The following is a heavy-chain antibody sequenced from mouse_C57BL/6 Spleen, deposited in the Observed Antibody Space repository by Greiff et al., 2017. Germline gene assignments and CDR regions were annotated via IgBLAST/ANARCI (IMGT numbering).Heavy chain of an antibody. CDR2: IDPSASYT. D-gene: IGHD2-5*01. Sequence: QVQLQQPGAELVMPGASVKLSCKASGYTFTSYWMHWVKQRPGQGLEWIGEIDPSASYTNYNQKFKGKSTLTVDKSSSTAYMLLSSLTSEDSAVYYCARGSYYSNHEGFAYWGQGTLVTVSA. V-gene: IGHV1-69*01. J-gene: IGHJ3*01. CDR3: ARGSYYSNHEGFAY. CDR1: GYTFTSYW.